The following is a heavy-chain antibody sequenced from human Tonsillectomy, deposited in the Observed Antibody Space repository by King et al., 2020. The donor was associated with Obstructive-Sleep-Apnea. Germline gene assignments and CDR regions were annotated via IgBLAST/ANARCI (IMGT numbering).Heavy chain of an antibody. CDR1: GFSLSNARMG. V-gene: IGHV2-26*01. CDR3: ARAPENLSGWSPVPDY. J-gene: IGHJ4*02. CDR2: IFSKDIK. D-gene: IGHD6-19*01. Sequence: TLKESGPVLVKPTETLTLTCTVSGFSLSNARMGVSWIRQPPGKALEWLAHIFSKDIKSYSTSLRNRLTISKDTSKSQLALTMTNMDPVDTATYYCARAPENLSGWSPVPDYWAQGTLVTVSS.